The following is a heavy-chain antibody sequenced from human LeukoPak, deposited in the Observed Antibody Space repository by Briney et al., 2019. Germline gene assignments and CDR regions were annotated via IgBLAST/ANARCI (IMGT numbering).Heavy chain of an antibody. Sequence: SETLSLTCTVSGGSISSYYWSWIRQPAGKGLEWIGRIYTSGSTNYNPSLKSRVTISVDTSKNQFSLKLSSVTAADTAVYYCARGAYYDSSGPYYYYYYYMDVWGKGTTVTISS. CDR2: IYTSGST. D-gene: IGHD3-22*01. V-gene: IGHV4-4*07. J-gene: IGHJ6*03. CDR3: ARGAYYDSSGPYYYYYYYMDV. CDR1: GGSISSYY.